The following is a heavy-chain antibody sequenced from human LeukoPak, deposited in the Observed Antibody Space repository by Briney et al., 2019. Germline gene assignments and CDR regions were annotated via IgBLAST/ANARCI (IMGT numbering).Heavy chain of an antibody. Sequence: GGSLRLSCAASGFTFSSYSMNWVRQAPGKGLEWVSSISSSSSYIYYADSVKGRFTISRDNSKNTLYLQMNSLRAEDTAVYYCAKVDMDGDYAWGQGTLVTVSS. CDR1: GFTFSSYS. J-gene: IGHJ4*02. CDR2: ISSSSSYI. V-gene: IGHV3-21*01. CDR3: AKVDMDGDYA. D-gene: IGHD4-17*01.